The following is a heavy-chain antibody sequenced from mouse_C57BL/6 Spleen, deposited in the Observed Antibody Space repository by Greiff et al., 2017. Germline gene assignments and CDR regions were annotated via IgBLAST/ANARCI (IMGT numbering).Heavy chain of an antibody. D-gene: IGHD1-1*01. Sequence: QVQLQQPGAELVRPGSSVKLSCKASGYTFTSYWMHWVKQRPIQGLEWIGNIDPSDSETHYNQKFKDKATLTVDKSSSTAYMQLSSLTSEDSAVYYCARRYYGSTYWYFDGWGTGTTVTVSS. CDR1: GYTFTSYW. CDR3: ARRYYGSTYWYFDG. CDR2: IDPSDSET. J-gene: IGHJ1*03. V-gene: IGHV1-52*01.